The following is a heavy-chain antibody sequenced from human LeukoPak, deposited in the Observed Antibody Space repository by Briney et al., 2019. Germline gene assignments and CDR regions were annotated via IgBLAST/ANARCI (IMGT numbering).Heavy chain of an antibody. Sequence: SETLSLTCAVYGGSFSGYYWSWIRQPPGKGLEWIGEINHSGSTNYNPSLKSRVTISVDTSKNQFSLKLSSVTAADTAVYYCAREPLSGSGYYPFDYWGQGTLVTVSS. D-gene: IGHD3-22*01. J-gene: IGHJ4*02. CDR1: GGSFSGYY. CDR3: AREPLSGSGYYPFDY. V-gene: IGHV4-34*01. CDR2: INHSGST.